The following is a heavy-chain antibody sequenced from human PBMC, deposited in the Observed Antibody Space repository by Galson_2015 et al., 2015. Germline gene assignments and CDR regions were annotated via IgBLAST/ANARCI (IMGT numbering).Heavy chain of an antibody. V-gene: IGHV1-2*06. Sequence: SVKVSCKASGYTFTAYFIHWVRQAPGQGLEWMGRINPNSGDTNYAQRFRGRVTMTRDTSIRTAYMELGRLKPDDTAVFYCARNDDIYCTGGSCYSVDYWGQGTLVTVSS. CDR1: GYTFTAYF. CDR3: ARNDDIYCTGGSCYSVDY. CDR2: INPNSGDT. D-gene: IGHD2-15*01. J-gene: IGHJ4*02.